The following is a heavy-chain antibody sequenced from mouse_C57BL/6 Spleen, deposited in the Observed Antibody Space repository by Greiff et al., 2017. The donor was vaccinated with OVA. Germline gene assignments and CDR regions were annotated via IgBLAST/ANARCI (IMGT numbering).Heavy chain of an antibody. CDR2: ILPGSGST. V-gene: IGHV1-9*01. Sequence: QVQLQQSGAELMKPGASVKLSCKATGYTFTGYWIEWVKQRPGHGLEWIGEILPGSGSTNYNEKFKGKATFTADKSSNTAYMHLSSLTTQDSAIYYCARVDYSNYENYFDYWGQGTTLTVSS. CDR1: GYTFTGYW. CDR3: ARVDYSNYENYFDY. D-gene: IGHD2-5*01. J-gene: IGHJ2*01.